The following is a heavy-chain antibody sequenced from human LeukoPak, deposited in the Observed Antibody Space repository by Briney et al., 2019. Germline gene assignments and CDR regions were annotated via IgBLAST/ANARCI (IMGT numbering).Heavy chain of an antibody. D-gene: IGHD3-22*01. CDR1: GGSFSGYY. CDR2: INHSGST. Sequence: PSETLSLTCAVYGGSFSGYYWSWIRQPPGKGLEWIGEINHSGSTNYNPSLKSRVTISVDTSKNRFSLKLSSVTAADTAVYYCHYDSSGIVDAFDIWGQGTMVTVSS. J-gene: IGHJ3*02. V-gene: IGHV4-34*01. CDR3: HYDSSGIVDAFDI.